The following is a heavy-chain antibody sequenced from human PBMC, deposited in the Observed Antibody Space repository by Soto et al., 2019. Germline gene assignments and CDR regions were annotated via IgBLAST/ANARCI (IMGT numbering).Heavy chain of an antibody. CDR3: ARNDCSSTRCYNFGMDV. J-gene: IGHJ6*02. D-gene: IGHD2-2*02. V-gene: IGHV5-10-1*01. Sequence: SLTGSRNPSGHRSTNPFIIGLRQMPGKGLEWMGRIDPSDSYSKYSPCFQGHVTISADNSISTAYLHASSLKASDTAMYYCARNDCSSTRCYNFGMDVWAEGTTVT. CDR1: GHRSTNPF. CDR2: IDPSDSYS.